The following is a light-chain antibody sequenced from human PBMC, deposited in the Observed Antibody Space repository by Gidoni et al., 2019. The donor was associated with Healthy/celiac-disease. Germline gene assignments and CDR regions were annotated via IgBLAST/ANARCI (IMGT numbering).Light chain of an antibody. CDR2: DAS. CDR1: QSVSSY. V-gene: IGKV3-11*01. J-gene: IGKJ3*01. CDR3: QQRSNWPPST. Sequence: EIVLTQSPATLSLSPGDRATLSCRASQSVSSYLAGYQQKPGQAPRLLIYDASNRATGIPARCSGRGSGADFTLTISSLEPEDFAVYYCQQRSNWPPSTFGPGTKVDIK.